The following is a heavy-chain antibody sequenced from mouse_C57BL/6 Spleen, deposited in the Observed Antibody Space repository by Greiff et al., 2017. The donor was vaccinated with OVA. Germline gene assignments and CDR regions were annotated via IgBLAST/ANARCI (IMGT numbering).Heavy chain of an antibody. V-gene: IGHV5-6*01. CDR2: ISSGGSYT. Sequence: EVQLQESGGDLVKPGGSLKLSCAASGFTFSSYGMSWVRQTPDKRLEWVATISSGGSYTYYPDSVKGRFTISRDNAKNTLYLQMSSLKSEDTAMYYCASHNSLITTVVYFDYWGQGTTLTVSS. CDR1: GFTFSSYG. J-gene: IGHJ2*01. CDR3: ASHNSLITTVVYFDY. D-gene: IGHD1-1*01.